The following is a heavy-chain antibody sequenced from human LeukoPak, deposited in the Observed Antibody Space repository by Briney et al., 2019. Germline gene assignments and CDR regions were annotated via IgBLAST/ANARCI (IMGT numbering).Heavy chain of an antibody. CDR3: ARGTSFGGLMASFDC. J-gene: IGHJ4*02. CDR1: GFIVSSNY. Sequence: GESLRLSCAASGFIVSSNYMNWVRQAPGKGLEWVSVIYSGGTTYYADSVRGRFTISRDNSKNTLSLQMNSLRAEDTAVYFCARGTSFGGLMASFDCWGQGTLVTVSS. D-gene: IGHD3-16*01. CDR2: IYSGGTT. V-gene: IGHV3-53*01.